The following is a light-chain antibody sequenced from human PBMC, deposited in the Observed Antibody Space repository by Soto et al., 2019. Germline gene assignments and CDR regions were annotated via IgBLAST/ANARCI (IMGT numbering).Light chain of an antibody. CDR3: QQYGRSIT. J-gene: IGKJ5*01. CDR1: QSVSNNY. CDR2: GTS. Sequence: EVVLTQSPVTLSLSPGETATLTSRASQSVSNNYLAWYQQKPGQAPRLLIYGTSSRATGIPDRLSGSGSGTFFPLTISRMDPEFFAVFYCQQYGRSITFGQGTRLEIK. V-gene: IGKV3-20*01.